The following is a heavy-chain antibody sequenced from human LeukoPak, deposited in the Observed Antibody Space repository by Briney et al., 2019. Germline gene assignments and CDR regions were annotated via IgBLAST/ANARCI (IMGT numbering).Heavy chain of an antibody. CDR3: ARDFYDSRGFSYYFNY. V-gene: IGHV3-74*01. CDR2: INNDGTAT. J-gene: IGHJ4*02. Sequence: GGSLRLSCAASGFTFSAYWMHWVRHVPGKGLVWVSRINNDGTATFFADSVKGRFTISRDNAKNSLYLQMNSLRAEDTAVYYCARDFYDSRGFSYYFNYWGQGTLVTVST. D-gene: IGHD3-22*01. CDR1: GFTFSAYW.